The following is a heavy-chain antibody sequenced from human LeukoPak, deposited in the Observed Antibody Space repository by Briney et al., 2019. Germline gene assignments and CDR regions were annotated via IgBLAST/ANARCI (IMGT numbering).Heavy chain of an antibody. D-gene: IGHD2-15*01. J-gene: IGHJ3*02. CDR2: ISGSGGST. CDR3: ARSDTYCSGGSCPPNTFDALDI. CDR1: GFTFSSYA. V-gene: IGHV3-23*01. Sequence: GGSLRLSCAASGFTFSSYAMSWVRQAPGKGLEWVSAISGSGGSTYYADSVKGRFTISRDNSKNTLYLQMNSLRAEDTAVYYCARSDTYCSGGSCPPNTFDALDIWGQGTMVTVSS.